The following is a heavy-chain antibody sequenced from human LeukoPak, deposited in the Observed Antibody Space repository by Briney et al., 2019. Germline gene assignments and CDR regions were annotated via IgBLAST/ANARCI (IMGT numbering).Heavy chain of an antibody. J-gene: IGHJ4*02. CDR2: IYYSGST. V-gene: IGHV4-59*01. CDR1: GGSISSYY. CDR3: ARKEGPTYDY. Sequence: PSETLSLTCTVSGGSISSYYRSWIRQPPGKGLEWIGYIYYSGSTNYNPSLKSRVTISVDTSKNQFSLKLSSVTAADTAVYYCARKEGPTYDYWGQGTLVTVSS.